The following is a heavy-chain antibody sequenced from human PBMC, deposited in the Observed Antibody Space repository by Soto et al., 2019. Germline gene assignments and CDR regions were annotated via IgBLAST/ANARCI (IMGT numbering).Heavy chain of an antibody. CDR2: FFSDAER. CDR3: ARMDGDYNYYGLDV. D-gene: IGHD4-17*01. Sequence: SGPTLVNPTETLTLTCSVSGFSLTNGRMGVSWIRQPPGKALEWLAHFFSDAERSYSTSMQSRLNMYKDSSGSQVVLTMTNMAPADTATYSCARMDGDYNYYGLDVWGHGIAVTVPS. CDR1: GFSLTNGRMG. J-gene: IGHJ6*02. V-gene: IGHV2-26*01.